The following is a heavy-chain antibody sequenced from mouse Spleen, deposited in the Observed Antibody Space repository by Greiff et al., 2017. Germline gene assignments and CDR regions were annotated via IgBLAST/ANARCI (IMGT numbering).Heavy chain of an antibody. Sequence: VQLQQSGPELVKPGASVKMSCKASGYTFTDYNMHWVKGSPGKSLDWIGYINPKSGITTYNQKFKGKATLTVNKSSSTAYMEFRSLTSEDSAVYYCARDMALWGTGTTVTVSS. V-gene: IGHV1-22*01. CDR1: GYTFTDYN. CDR3: ARDMAL. J-gene: IGHJ1*03. D-gene: IGHD1-1*02. CDR2: INPKSGIT.